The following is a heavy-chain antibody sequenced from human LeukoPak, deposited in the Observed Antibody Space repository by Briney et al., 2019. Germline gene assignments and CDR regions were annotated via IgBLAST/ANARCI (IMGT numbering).Heavy chain of an antibody. V-gene: IGHV3-23*01. J-gene: IGHJ1*01. D-gene: IGHD4-17*01. CDR1: GFTSSSYG. CDR3: VKEIYGDSTGGRFQH. Sequence: GGSLRLSCVASGFTSSSYGMSWVRQAPGKGLEWVSAISGSGVSTYYADSVKGRFTISRDNSKNTLYLQMNSLRAEDTAVYYCVKEIYGDSTGGRFQHWGQGTLVTVSS. CDR2: ISGSGVST.